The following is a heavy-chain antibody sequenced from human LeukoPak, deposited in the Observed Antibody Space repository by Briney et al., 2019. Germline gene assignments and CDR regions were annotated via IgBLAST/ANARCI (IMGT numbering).Heavy chain of an antibody. Sequence: GGSLRLSCAASGFTFSDYCMSWIRQAPGKGLEWVSYISSSSSYTNYADSVKGRFTISRDNAKNSLYLQMNSLRAEDTAVYYCARGFMVRGAINAFDIWGQGTMVTVSS. CDR1: GFTFSDYC. CDR3: ARGFMVRGAINAFDI. V-gene: IGHV3-11*06. CDR2: ISSSSSYT. D-gene: IGHD3-10*01. J-gene: IGHJ3*02.